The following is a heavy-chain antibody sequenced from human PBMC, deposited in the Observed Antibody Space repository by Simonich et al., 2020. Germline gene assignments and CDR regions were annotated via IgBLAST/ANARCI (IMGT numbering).Heavy chain of an antibody. CDR2: NNPNRGGT. Sequence: QVQLVQSGAEVKKPGASVKVSCKASGYTFTGYYMHWVRQAPGQGLEWEGRNNPNRGGTNYTQKLQGRVTMTRDTSISTAYMELSRLRSDDTAVYYWARDTFLGYCSSTSCYDAFDIWGQGTMVTVSS. D-gene: IGHD2-2*01. V-gene: IGHV1-2*06. J-gene: IGHJ3*02. CDR3: ARDTFLGYCSSTSCYDAFDI. CDR1: GYTFTGYY.